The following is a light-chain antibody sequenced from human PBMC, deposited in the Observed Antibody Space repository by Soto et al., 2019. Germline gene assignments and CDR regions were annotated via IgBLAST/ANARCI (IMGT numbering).Light chain of an antibody. CDR1: QSVSSH. Sequence: EIVMTQSPATLSVSPGKKTTLSCRASQSVSSHLAWYQQKPGQAPRLLIYGASTRANGVPARFSGSGSGTEFTLTITGLQSEDFAVYYCQHYNNGPPISFGQGTRLEIK. CDR3: QHYNNGPPIS. J-gene: IGKJ5*01. V-gene: IGKV3-15*01. CDR2: GAS.